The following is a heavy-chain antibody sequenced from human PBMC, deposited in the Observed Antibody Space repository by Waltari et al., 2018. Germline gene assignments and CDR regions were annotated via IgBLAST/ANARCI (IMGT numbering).Heavy chain of an antibody. CDR3: AIAGTRGMDV. CDR2: INHIGST. Sequence: QVQLQQWGAGLLKPSETLSLTCAVYGGSFSDYYWNWIRQPPGKGLAWIGEINHIGSTNSNPSLKSRVTISVDTSKNQFSLKLSSVTAADTAVYYCAIAGTRGMDVWGQGTTVTVSS. V-gene: IGHV4-34*02. J-gene: IGHJ6*02. D-gene: IGHD6-13*01. CDR1: GGSFSDYY.